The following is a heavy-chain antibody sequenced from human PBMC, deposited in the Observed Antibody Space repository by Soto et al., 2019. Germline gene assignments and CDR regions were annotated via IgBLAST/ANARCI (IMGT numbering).Heavy chain of an antibody. CDR3: ARDGSYCSGDCYAFDY. CDR1: GGSISSAGYY. Sequence: SETLSLTCTVSGGSISSAGYYWSWIRQQPGKGLEWIGYIYYSGSTYYNPSLKSRVGISLDRSKNQFSLKLTTVTAADTAVYYCARDGSYCSGDCYAFDYWGQGALVTVSS. CDR2: IYYSGST. V-gene: IGHV4-31*03. J-gene: IGHJ4*02. D-gene: IGHD2-21*02.